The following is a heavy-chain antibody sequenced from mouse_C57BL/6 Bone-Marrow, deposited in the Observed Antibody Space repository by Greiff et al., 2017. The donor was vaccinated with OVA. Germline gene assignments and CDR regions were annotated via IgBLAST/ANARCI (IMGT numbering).Heavy chain of an antibody. CDR3: ARGYYYGSSYYFDY. Sequence: VQLQQSGPELVKPGASVKLSCKASGYTFTSYGINWVKQRPGQGLEWIGWIYPGDGSTKYNEKFKGKATLTVDTSSSTAYMELHSLTYEDSAVYFCARGYYYGSSYYFDYWGQGTTLTVSS. V-gene: IGHV1-85*01. CDR1: GYTFTSYG. CDR2: IYPGDGST. J-gene: IGHJ2*01. D-gene: IGHD1-1*01.